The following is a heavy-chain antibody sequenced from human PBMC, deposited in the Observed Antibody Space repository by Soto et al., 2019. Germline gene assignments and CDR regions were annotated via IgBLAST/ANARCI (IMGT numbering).Heavy chain of an antibody. CDR2: TYYRSRWYS. CDR1: GDTVSSNSVA. J-gene: IGHJ6*02. Sequence: SQTLSLTCVGPGDTVSSNSVAWNWVRQSPSRGLEWLGRTYYRSRWYSDYAVSVRSRIDINADTSKNQVSLQLSSVTPEDTAVYYCARSEEDSDYYYYGMDVWGQGTTVTVSS. D-gene: IGHD2-15*01. V-gene: IGHV6-1*01. CDR3: ARSEEDSDYYYYGMDV.